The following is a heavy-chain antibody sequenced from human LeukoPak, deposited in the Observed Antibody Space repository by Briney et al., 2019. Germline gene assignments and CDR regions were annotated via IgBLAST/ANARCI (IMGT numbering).Heavy chain of an antibody. Sequence: SVKVSCKASGYTFTNFGISWVRQAPGQGLEWMGGIIPMFDTADFAQKFQGRVTITADTSTSTAYMQLSSLRSEDTAVYYCARSLFRFLEWSYRSYYYYYMDVWGKGTTVTVSS. CDR3: ARSLFRFLEWSYRSYYYYYMDV. D-gene: IGHD3-3*01. CDR1: GYTFTNFG. J-gene: IGHJ6*03. V-gene: IGHV1-69*06. CDR2: IIPMFDTA.